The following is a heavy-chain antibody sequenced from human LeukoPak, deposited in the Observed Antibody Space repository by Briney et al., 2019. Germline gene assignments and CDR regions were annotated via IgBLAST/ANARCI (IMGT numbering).Heavy chain of an antibody. V-gene: IGHV3-9*01. J-gene: IGHJ4*02. D-gene: IGHD3-22*01. CDR1: GFTFDDYA. Sequence: GGSLRLSCAASGFTFDDYAMHWVRQAPGKGLEWVSGNSWNSGSIGYADSVKGRFTISRDNAKNSLYLQMNSLRAEDTALYYCAKDIVGYYDSSGYFDYWGQGTLVTVSS. CDR3: AKDIVGYYDSSGYFDY. CDR2: NSWNSGSI.